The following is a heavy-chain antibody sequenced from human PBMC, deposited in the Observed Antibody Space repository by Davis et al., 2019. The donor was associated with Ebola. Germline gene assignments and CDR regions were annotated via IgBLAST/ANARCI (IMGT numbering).Heavy chain of an antibody. V-gene: IGHV1-2*06. J-gene: IGHJ6*04. Sequence: ASVKVSCKASGYTFTDYYMHWVRQTPGQGLEWMGRINPNSGGTNYAPKFLGRVTMTRDTSISTAYMELSRLRSDDTAMYYCARGEATRTPRSVGMDVWGRGTTVTVSS. CDR2: INPNSGGT. CDR3: ARGEATRTPRSVGMDV. D-gene: IGHD6-6*01. CDR1: GYTFTDYY.